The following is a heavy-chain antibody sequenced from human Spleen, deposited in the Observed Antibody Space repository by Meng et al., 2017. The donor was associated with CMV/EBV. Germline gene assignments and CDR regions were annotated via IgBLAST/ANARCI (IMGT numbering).Heavy chain of an antibody. CDR1: GYTFTSYG. J-gene: IGHJ6*02. Sequence: VQVVQSGAEVKTPGASVKVSCKASGYTFTSYGISWVRQAPGQGLEWMGWISAYNGNTNYAQKLQGRVTMTTDTSTSTAYMELRSLRSDDTAVYYCARDRMVLYYYYYGMDVWGQGTMVTVSS. V-gene: IGHV1-18*01. CDR2: ISAYNGNT. D-gene: IGHD6-13*01. CDR3: ARDRMVLYYYYYGMDV.